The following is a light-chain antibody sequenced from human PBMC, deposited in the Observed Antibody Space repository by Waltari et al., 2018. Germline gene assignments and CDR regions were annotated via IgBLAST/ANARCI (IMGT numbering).Light chain of an antibody. J-gene: IGKJ4*01. CDR1: QSVRSIS. CDR3: QQXDGXXLT. Sequence: IVLKQSPGTLSLSPGERATLSFRASQSVRSISLSWYQQKPGQAPRLVIYGASSRATGIPDRFSGXGSGTDFTLTIXRLEPXDFXXXHXQQXDGXXLTFXXXXXV. V-gene: IGKV3-20*01. CDR2: GAS.